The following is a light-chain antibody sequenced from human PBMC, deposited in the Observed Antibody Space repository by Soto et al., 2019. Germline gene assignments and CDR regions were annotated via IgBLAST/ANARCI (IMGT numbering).Light chain of an antibody. V-gene: IGKV3-11*01. Sequence: EIVLTQTPATPSLSPGERAILSCRASQSVSSYLAWYQQKPGQAPRLLIYDASNRASGIPARFSGSGSGTDFTLTISSLEPEDVAVYYCQQRRNWPLTFGGGTKVDIK. CDR3: QQRRNWPLT. CDR2: DAS. CDR1: QSVSSY. J-gene: IGKJ4*01.